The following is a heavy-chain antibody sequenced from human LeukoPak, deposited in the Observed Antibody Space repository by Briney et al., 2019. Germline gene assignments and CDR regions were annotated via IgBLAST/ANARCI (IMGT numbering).Heavy chain of an antibody. J-gene: IGHJ6*03. CDR3: ARVTGYSSGWDPYYYMDV. CDR2: IYYNEST. CDR1: GGTISSHY. Sequence: SETLSLTCTASGGTISSHYWSWIRQPPGKGLEWTGYIYYNESTNYNPALKSRVTISVDTSKTRFSLKLSSVTAADTAVYYCARVTGYSSGWDPYYYMDVWGKGTTVTVSS. D-gene: IGHD6-19*01. V-gene: IGHV4-59*11.